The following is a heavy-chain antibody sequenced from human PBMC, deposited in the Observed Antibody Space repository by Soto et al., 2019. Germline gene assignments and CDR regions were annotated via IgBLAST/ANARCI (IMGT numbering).Heavy chain of an antibody. CDR3: ATVSSPYSLGFDY. CDR2: ISSNGGST. D-gene: IGHD3-16*01. J-gene: IGHJ4*02. V-gene: IGHV3-64D*06. Sequence: PGGSLTLSCSASGFTFSSYAMHWVRQAPGKGLEYVSAISSNGGSTYYADSVKGRFTISRDNSKNTLYLQMSSLRAEDTAVYYCATVSSPYSLGFDYWGQGTPVTVSS. CDR1: GFTFSSYA.